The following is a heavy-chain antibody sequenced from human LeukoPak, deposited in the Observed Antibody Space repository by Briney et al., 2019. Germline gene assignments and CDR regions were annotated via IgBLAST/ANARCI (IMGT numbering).Heavy chain of an antibody. Sequence: GGSLRLSCAASGFTFSSYAMSWVRQAPGKGLEWVSAISGSGGSTYYADSVKGRFTISRDNSKNTLYLQMNSRRAEDTAVYYCAKHFYYYYGMDVWGQGTTVTVSS. CDR2: ISGSGGST. V-gene: IGHV3-23*01. CDR3: AKHFYYYYGMDV. J-gene: IGHJ6*02. CDR1: GFTFSSYA.